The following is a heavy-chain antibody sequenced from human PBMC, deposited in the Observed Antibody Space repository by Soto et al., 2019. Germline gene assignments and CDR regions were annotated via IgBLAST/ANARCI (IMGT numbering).Heavy chain of an antibody. V-gene: IGHV3-23*01. J-gene: IGHJ4*02. Sequence: EEQLLESGGGLVQPGGSLSLSCAATGFNFGSYAMGWVRQAPGKGLEWVSGVSGSGSSPYYADSVKGRLTISNDKSKNTLYLDLNNLRSEDTAVYFCVKGKESGYRGAFDSWGQGTMVTVSS. CDR2: VSGSGSSP. CDR1: GFNFGSYA. CDR3: VKGKESGYRGAFDS. D-gene: IGHD5-18*01.